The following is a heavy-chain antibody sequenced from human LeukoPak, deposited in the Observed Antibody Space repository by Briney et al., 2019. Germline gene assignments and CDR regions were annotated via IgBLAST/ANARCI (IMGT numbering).Heavy chain of an antibody. Sequence: GGSLRLSCAASGFTFSSYAMSWVRQAPGKGLEWVSAISGSGGSTYYADSVKGRFTISRDNSKNTLYLQMNGLRAEDTAVYYCAKTVDSSSWYSYWGQGTLVTVSS. V-gene: IGHV3-23*01. CDR2: ISGSGGST. D-gene: IGHD6-13*01. CDR3: AKTVDSSSWYSY. CDR1: GFTFSSYA. J-gene: IGHJ4*02.